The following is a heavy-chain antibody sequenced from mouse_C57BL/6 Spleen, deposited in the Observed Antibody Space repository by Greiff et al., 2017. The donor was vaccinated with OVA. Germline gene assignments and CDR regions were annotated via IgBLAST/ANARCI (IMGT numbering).Heavy chain of an antibody. CDR3: ATYYYGSSGAMDY. D-gene: IGHD1-1*01. J-gene: IGHJ4*01. Sequence: EVQLQQSGPELVKPGASVKISCKASGYTFTDYYMNWVKQSHGKSLEWIGDINPNNGGTSYNQKFKGKATLTVDKSSSTAYMELRSLTSEDSAVYYCATYYYGSSGAMDYWGQGTSVTVSS. V-gene: IGHV1-26*01. CDR1: GYTFTDYY. CDR2: INPNNGGT.